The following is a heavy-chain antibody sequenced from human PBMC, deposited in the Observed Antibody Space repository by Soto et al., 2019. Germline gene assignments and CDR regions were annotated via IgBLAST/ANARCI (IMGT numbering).Heavy chain of an antibody. CDR2: TYYRSKWYN. Sequence: QSQTLSITCAISGDSVSSNSAAWNWIRQPPSRGLEWLGRTYYRSKWYNGYAVSVNSRITINTDTSKNQCCLQLNSVTTEDTTVYNCTSNGQSDAFDIWGQGTMVTVSS. V-gene: IGHV6-1*01. CDR1: GDSVSSNSAA. D-gene: IGHD2-8*01. CDR3: TSNGQSDAFDI. J-gene: IGHJ3*02.